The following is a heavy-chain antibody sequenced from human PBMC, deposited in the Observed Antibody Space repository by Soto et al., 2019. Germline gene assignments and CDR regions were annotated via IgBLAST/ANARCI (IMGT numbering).Heavy chain of an antibody. Sequence: LRLSCAASGFTFSSYGMHWVRQAPGKGLEWVAVISYDGSNKYYADSVKGRFTISRDNSKNTLYLQMNSLRAEDTAVYYCAKTETAMVPTFDYWGQGTLVTVSS. CDR3: AKTETAMVPTFDY. D-gene: IGHD5-18*01. V-gene: IGHV3-30*18. CDR2: ISYDGSNK. J-gene: IGHJ4*02. CDR1: GFTFSSYG.